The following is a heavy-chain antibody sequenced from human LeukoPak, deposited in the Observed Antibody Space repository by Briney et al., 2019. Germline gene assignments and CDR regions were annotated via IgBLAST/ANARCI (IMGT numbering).Heavy chain of an antibody. CDR2: IYYSGST. CDR3: ARDSGIAAAGFDY. CDR1: GGSISSYY. J-gene: IGHJ4*02. Sequence: SETLSLTCTVSGGSISSYYWSWIRQPPGKGLEWIGYIYYSGSTNYNPSLKSRVTISVDTSKNQFSLKLSSVTAADTAVYYCARDSGIAAAGFDYWGQGTLVTVSS. V-gene: IGHV4-59*01. D-gene: IGHD6-13*01.